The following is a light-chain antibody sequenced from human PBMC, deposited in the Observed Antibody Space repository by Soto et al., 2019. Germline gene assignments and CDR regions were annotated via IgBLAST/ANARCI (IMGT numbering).Light chain of an antibody. J-gene: IGKJ5*01. V-gene: IGKV1-39*01. CDR3: QQSYSTLSIT. CDR2: AAS. CDR1: ESISRH. Sequence: DIQMTQSPSSLSASVGDRVTITCRASESISRHLNWYQQKLGKAPKLLIYAASSLQNGVPSRFSGGGSGTDFSLTISNLQPEDFATYYCQQSYSTLSITFGQGTRLENK.